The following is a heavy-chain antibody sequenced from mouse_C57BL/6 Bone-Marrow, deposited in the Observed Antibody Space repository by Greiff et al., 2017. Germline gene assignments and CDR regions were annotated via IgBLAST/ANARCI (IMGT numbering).Heavy chain of an antibody. J-gene: IGHJ1*03. CDR2: ISYDGSN. CDR1: GYSITSGYY. V-gene: IGHV3-6*01. Sequence: DVKLQESGPGLVKPSQSLSLTCSVTGYSITSGYYWNWIRQFPGNKLEWMGYISYDGSNNYNPSLKNRISITRDTCKNQFFLKLNSVTTEDTATYYWAREGYDYDWYFDVWGTGTTVTVSS. CDR3: AREGYDYDWYFDV. D-gene: IGHD2-4*01.